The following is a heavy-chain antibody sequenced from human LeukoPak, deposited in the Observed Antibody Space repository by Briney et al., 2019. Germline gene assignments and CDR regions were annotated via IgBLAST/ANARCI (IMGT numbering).Heavy chain of an antibody. Sequence: PGGSLRLSCAASGFTFDDYAMHWVRQAPGKGLEWVAVISYDGSNKYYADSVKGRFTISRDNSKNTLYLQMNSLRAEDTAVYYCARGGRWELAFYFDYWGQGTLVTVSS. CDR1: GFTFDDYA. J-gene: IGHJ4*02. D-gene: IGHD1-26*01. V-gene: IGHV3-30-3*01. CDR3: ARGGRWELAFYFDY. CDR2: ISYDGSNK.